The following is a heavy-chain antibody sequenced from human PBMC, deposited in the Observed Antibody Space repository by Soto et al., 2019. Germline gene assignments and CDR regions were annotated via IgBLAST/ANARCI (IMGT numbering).Heavy chain of an antibody. J-gene: IGHJ4*01. CDR1: GDSVSSNSAG. V-gene: IGHV6-1*01. Sequence: QTLSLTCAITGDSVSSNSAGWSWVRQSPSRGLEWLGRTYYRSKWYYEYAVSVRGRITINPDTSKNQYSLQLNSVTPEDTAVYFCARGEQYSGRIFDYWGQGTLVTVSS. D-gene: IGHD1-26*01. CDR2: TYYRSKWYY. CDR3: ARGEQYSGRIFDY.